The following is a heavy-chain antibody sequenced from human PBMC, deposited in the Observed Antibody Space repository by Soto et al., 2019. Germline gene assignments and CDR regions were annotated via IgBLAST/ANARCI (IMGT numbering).Heavy chain of an antibody. D-gene: IGHD6-19*01. Sequence: QVQLQESGPGLVKPSETLSLTCRVSGGSMSGYYWRWIRQAPGKGLEWIGYVYYTGSTTYNHSLQSRVTISVDTSNEQFSLCRRLATAADTAVYFCARSIAVPSSHIDHWGQGIRVTVSS. CDR1: GGSMSGYY. V-gene: IGHV4-59*01. J-gene: IGHJ4*02. CDR3: ARSIAVPSSHIDH. CDR2: VYYTGST.